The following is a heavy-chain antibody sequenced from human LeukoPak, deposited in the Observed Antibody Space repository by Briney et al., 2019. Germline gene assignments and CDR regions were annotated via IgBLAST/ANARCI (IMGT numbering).Heavy chain of an antibody. V-gene: IGHV3-7*01. Sequence: GGSLRLSCAASGFTFSSYWMSWVRQAPGKGLEWVANIKQDGSEKYYVDSVKGRFTISRDNSKNSLYLQMNSLRAEDTAVYYCARELDHTPKAGSLPDYWGQGTLVTVSS. J-gene: IGHJ4*02. CDR3: ARELDHTPKAGSLPDY. D-gene: IGHD6-13*01. CDR1: GFTFSSYW. CDR2: IKQDGSEK.